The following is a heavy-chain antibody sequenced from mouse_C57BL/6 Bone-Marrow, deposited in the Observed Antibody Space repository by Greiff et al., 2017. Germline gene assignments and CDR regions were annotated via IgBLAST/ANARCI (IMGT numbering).Heavy chain of an antibody. V-gene: IGHV5-6*02. J-gene: IGHJ3*01. CDR1: GFTFSSYG. Sequence: EVTLVESGGDLVKPGGSLKLSCAASGFTFSSYGMSWVRQTPDKRLEWVATISSGGSYTYYPDSVKGRVTISTDNAKNTLYLQMSSLKSEDTAMYYCARQSSAWFAYWGQGTIVTVSA. CDR2: ISSGGSYT. CDR3: ARQSSAWFAY. D-gene: IGHD1-1*01.